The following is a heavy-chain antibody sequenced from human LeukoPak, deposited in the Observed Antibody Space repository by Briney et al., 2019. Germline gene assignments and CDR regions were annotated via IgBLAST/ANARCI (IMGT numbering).Heavy chain of an antibody. CDR3: AKKDGDF. CDR2: IYYSGST. CDR1: GGSISSYY. J-gene: IGHJ4*02. V-gene: IGHV4-59*12. Sequence: SETLSLTCTVSGGSISSYYWSWIRQPPRKGLEWIGYIYYSGSTNYNPSLKSRVIMSIDTSRNQLSLKLTSLTAADTAVYYCAKKDGDFWGQGTLVSVSS.